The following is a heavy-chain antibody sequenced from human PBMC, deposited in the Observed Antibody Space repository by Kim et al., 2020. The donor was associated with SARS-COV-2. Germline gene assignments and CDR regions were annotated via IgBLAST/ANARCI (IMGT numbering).Heavy chain of an antibody. V-gene: IGHV3-33*06. J-gene: IGHJ5*02. CDR3: AKDRWSSGWYGPNWFDP. D-gene: IGHD6-19*01. Sequence: GGSLRLSCAASGFTFSSYGMHWVRQAPGKGLEWVAVIWYDGSNKYYADSVKGRFTISRDNSKNTLYLQMNSLRAEDTAVYYCAKDRWSSGWYGPNWFDPWGQGTLVTVSS. CDR1: GFTFSSYG. CDR2: IWYDGSNK.